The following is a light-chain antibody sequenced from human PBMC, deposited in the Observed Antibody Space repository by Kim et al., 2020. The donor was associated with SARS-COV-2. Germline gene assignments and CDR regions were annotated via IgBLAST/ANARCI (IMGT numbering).Light chain of an antibody. Sequence: SYELTQPPSVSVSPGQTASISCSGDKLGDKYTCWYQQKPGQSPMVVIYQDDKRPSGSPERFSGSNSGNTATLTISGTQAMDEADYYCQPWDGKSIVVFGG. CDR2: QDD. CDR1: KLGDKY. J-gene: IGLJ2*01. V-gene: IGLV3-1*01. CDR3: QPWDGKSIVV.